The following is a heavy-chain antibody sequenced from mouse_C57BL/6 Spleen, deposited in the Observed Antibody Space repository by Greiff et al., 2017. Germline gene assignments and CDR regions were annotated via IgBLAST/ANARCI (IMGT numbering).Heavy chain of an antibody. V-gene: IGHV3-6*01. CDR2: ISYDGSN. D-gene: IGHD3-3*01. CDR3: AREGWEGAMGY. J-gene: IGHJ4*01. CDR1: GYSITSGYY. Sequence: EVKLQESGPGLVKPSQSLSLTCSVTGYSITSGYYWNWIRQFPGNKLEWMGYISYDGSNNYNPSLKNRISITRDTSKNQFFLKLNSGTTEDTATYYCAREGWEGAMGYWGQGTSVTVSS.